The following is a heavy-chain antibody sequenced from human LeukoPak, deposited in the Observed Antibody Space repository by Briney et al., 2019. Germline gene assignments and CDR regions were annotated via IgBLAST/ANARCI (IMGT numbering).Heavy chain of an antibody. V-gene: IGHV3-66*01. J-gene: IGHJ6*04. D-gene: IGHD3-10*02. CDR1: GFTVSSNY. CDR2: IYSGDTT. CDR3: AELGITMIGGV. Sequence: GGSLRLSCAASGFTVSSNYMSWVRQAPGKGLEWVSVIYSGDTTYYADSVKGRFTISRDNAKNSLYLQMNSLRAEDTAVYYCAELGITMIGGVWGKGTTVTISS.